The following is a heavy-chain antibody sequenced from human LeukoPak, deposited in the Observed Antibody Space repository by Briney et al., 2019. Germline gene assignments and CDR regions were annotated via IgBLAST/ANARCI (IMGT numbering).Heavy chain of an antibody. J-gene: IGHJ4*02. CDR2: TYHTGNT. CDR1: GASISGYF. Sequence: SETLSLTCSVSGASISGYFWSWIRQAPGKGLEWIGYTYHTGNTDYNPSLKSRVTISVDTSTNQFSLRLSSVTAADTAVYYCARFSGYDDTGHHYLDNWGQGTLVAVSS. CDR3: ARFSGYDDTGHHYLDN. V-gene: IGHV4-59*08. D-gene: IGHD3-22*01.